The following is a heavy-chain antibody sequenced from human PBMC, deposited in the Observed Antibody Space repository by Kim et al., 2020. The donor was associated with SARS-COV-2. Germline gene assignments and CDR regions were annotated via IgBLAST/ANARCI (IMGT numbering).Heavy chain of an antibody. CDR1: GFPFINAW. CDR3: ITTVGHSGYDLGY. V-gene: IGHV3-15*01. CDR2: IISKAGGETT. J-gene: IGHJ4*01. Sequence: GGSLRLSCAASGFPFINAWMSWARQAPGKGLEWVGRIISKAGGETTHYAAPVKDRFTISRDDSRNTLYLQMNSLKTEDTAVYYCITTVGHSGYDLGYWG. D-gene: IGHD5-12*01.